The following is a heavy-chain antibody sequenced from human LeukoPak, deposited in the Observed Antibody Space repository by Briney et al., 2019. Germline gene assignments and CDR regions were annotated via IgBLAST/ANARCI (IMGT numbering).Heavy chain of an antibody. V-gene: IGHV3-66*01. D-gene: IGHD1-1*01. CDR1: GFNVSSNF. Sequence: GGSLRLSCAPSGFNVSSNFMSWVRQAPGKGLEWVSVIYAGGNTYYADSVKGRFTISRDNSKNTLYLQMNSLRAEDTAVYHCAKAPGTATAARYFEYWGQGTLVTVSS. CDR2: IYAGGNT. CDR3: AKAPGTATAARYFEY. J-gene: IGHJ4*02.